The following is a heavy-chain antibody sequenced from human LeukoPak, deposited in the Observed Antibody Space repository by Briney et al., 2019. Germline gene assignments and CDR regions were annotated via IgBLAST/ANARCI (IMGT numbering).Heavy chain of an antibody. Sequence: GGSLRLSCAASGFTFSSYAMHWVRQASGKGLEYVSAISSNGGSTYYANSVKGRFTISRDNSKNTLYLQMGSLRAEDMAVYYCARSKPGITMIVGHNWFDPWGQGTLVTVSS. J-gene: IGHJ5*02. CDR1: GFTFSSYA. V-gene: IGHV3-64*01. CDR3: ARSKPGITMIVGHNWFDP. D-gene: IGHD3-22*01. CDR2: ISSNGGST.